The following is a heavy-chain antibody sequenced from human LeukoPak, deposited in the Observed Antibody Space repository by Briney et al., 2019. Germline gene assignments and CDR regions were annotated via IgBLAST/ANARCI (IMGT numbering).Heavy chain of an antibody. CDR2: IYYSGNT. D-gene: IGHD5-18*01. J-gene: IGHJ5*02. CDR1: GGSVSSGSYY. Sequence: SETLSLTCTVSGGSVSSGSYYWSWIRQPPGKGLEWIGYIYYSGNTNYNPSLKSRVTISVDTSKNQFSLKLSSVTAADTAVYYCARGRYSYGYRNWFDPWGQGTLVTVSS. V-gene: IGHV4-61*01. CDR3: ARGRYSYGYRNWFDP.